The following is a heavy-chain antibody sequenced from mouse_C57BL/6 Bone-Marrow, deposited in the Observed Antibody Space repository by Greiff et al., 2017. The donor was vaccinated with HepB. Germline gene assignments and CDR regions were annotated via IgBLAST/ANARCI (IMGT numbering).Heavy chain of an antibody. CDR1: GFTFSSYG. Sequence: EVNVVESGGDLVKPGGSLKLSCAASGFTFSSYGMSWVRQTPDKRLEWVATISSGGSYTYYPDSVKGRFTISRDNAKNTLYLQMSSLKSEDTAMYYCARQKATVVGYFDYWGQGTTLTVSS. CDR2: ISSGGSYT. J-gene: IGHJ2*01. V-gene: IGHV5-6*01. D-gene: IGHD1-1*01. CDR3: ARQKATVVGYFDY.